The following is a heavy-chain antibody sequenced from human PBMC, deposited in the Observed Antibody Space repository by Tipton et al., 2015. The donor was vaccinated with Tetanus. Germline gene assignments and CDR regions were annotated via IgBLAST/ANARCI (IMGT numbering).Heavy chain of an antibody. J-gene: IGHJ4*02. D-gene: IGHD2-21*02. CDR3: ARDLAYCGGDCYGGDY. CDR2: ISSSSSTI. Sequence: SLRLSCAASGFTFSSYSMSWVRQAPGKGLEWVSYISSSSSTIYYADSVKGRFTISRDNAKNSLYLQMNSLRDEDTAVYYCARDLAYCGGDCYGGDYWGQGTLVTVSS. CDR1: GFTFSSYS. V-gene: IGHV3-48*02.